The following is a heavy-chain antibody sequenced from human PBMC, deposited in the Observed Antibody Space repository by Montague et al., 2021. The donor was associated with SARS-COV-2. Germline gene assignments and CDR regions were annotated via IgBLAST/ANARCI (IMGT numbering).Heavy chain of an antibody. CDR1: GGSVSSSPYY. CDR3: ASSYYYGSGTYVYNYYMDV. CDR2: ISYSGRT. V-gene: IGHV4-39*01. J-gene: IGHJ6*03. D-gene: IGHD3-10*01. Sequence: SETLSLTCTVSGGSVSSSPYYWGWIRQPPRRGLEWVGSISYSGRTXFXXXXKXRLTISVDSSENQFSLRLSSVTAADTAVYYCASSYYYGSGTYVYNYYMDVWGKGTTVTVSS.